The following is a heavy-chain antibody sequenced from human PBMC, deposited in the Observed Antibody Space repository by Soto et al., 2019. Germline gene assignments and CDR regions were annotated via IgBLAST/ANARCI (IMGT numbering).Heavy chain of an antibody. CDR1: GGSITSGGYS. V-gene: IGHV4-31*01. Sequence: QVQLKESGPGLVKPSQTLSLTCYVSGGSITSGGYSWTWIRHQPGKALQWIGYIFDSGSSYYTPSLQRLLTISVDTGKNLFSLELSAVTAADTAVYYCARGSGYYRNFDSWGQGTLVSVSS. CDR2: IFDSGSS. CDR3: ARGSGYYRNFDS. J-gene: IGHJ4*02. D-gene: IGHD3-3*01.